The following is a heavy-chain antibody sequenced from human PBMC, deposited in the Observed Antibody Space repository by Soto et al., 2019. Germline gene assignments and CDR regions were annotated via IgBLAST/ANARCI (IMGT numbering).Heavy chain of an antibody. Sequence: EVPLVESGGGLVQPGGFLRLSCAASGFSFSSHSMNWVRQAPGKGLEWVSYISSTSSIIYYADSVKGRFTTSRDNAKNSLYLQMNSLRDEDTAVYYCARAKWWPDISIHPWGQGTLVIVSS. J-gene: IGHJ1*01. CDR1: GFSFSSHS. V-gene: IGHV3-48*02. CDR2: ISSTSSII. CDR3: ARAKWWPDISIHP. D-gene: IGHD2-15*01.